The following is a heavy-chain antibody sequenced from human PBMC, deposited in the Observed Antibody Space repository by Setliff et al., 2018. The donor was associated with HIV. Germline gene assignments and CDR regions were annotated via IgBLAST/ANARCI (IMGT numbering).Heavy chain of an antibody. Sequence: PGGSLRLSCAASGFTFSSYAMSWVRQAPGKGLEWVSAISGSRGSTLYADSVKGRFTISRDNSKNTLYLQMNSLRVEDTAVYYCAKAHPGAYNWNYYNPPRWFDPWGQGTLVTVSS. CDR3: AKAHPGAYNWNYYNPPRWFDP. CDR2: ISGSRGST. D-gene: IGHD1-7*01. CDR1: GFTFSSYA. V-gene: IGHV3-23*01. J-gene: IGHJ5*02.